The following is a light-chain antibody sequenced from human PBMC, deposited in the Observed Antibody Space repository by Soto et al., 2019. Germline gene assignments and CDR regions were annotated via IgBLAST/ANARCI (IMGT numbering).Light chain of an antibody. CDR3: QQRSNWPPWT. CDR2: DAS. Sequence: EIVLTQSPATLSLSRGERATLSSRASQSVSSYLAWYQQKPGQAPRLLIYDASNRATGIPARFSGSGSGTDLTLTISSLEPEDFAVYYCQQRSNWPPWTFGQGTKVDIK. V-gene: IGKV3-11*01. J-gene: IGKJ1*01. CDR1: QSVSSY.